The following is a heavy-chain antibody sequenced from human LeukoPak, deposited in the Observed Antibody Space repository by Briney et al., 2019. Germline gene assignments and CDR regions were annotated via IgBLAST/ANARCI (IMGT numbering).Heavy chain of an antibody. J-gene: IGHJ4*02. D-gene: IGHD6-13*01. CDR2: ISSSGSTI. CDR3: ATGEIAAAGTLFDY. V-gene: IGHV3-11*01. CDR1: GFTFSDYY. Sequence: PGGSLRLSCAASGFTFSDYYMSWIRQAPGRGLEWVSYISSSGSTIYYADSVKGRFTISRDNAKNSLYLQMNSLRAEDTAVYYCATGEIAAAGTLFDYWGQGTLVTVSS.